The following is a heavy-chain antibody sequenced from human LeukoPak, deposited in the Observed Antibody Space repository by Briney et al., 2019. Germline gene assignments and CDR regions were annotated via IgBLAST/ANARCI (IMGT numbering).Heavy chain of an antibody. V-gene: IGHV3-74*01. CDR2: ITADGSTT. D-gene: IGHD3-10*01. CDR3: AGANNYGSFDV. Sequence: GGSLRLSCAASKFTFSSYWMHWVRQAPGKGLVWVSHITADGSTTSYADSVKGRFTISGDNAKNTLYLQMNSLTGEDTAVYYCAGANNYGSFDVWGQGTMVTVSS. CDR1: KFTFSSYW. J-gene: IGHJ3*01.